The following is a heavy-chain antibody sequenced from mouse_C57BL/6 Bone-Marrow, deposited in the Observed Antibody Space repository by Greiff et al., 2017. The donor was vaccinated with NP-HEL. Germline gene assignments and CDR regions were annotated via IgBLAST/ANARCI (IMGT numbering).Heavy chain of an antibody. D-gene: IGHD1-1*01. J-gene: IGHJ4*01. CDR2: IDPSDSYT. V-gene: IGHV1-69*01. Sequence: QVQLQQPGAELVMPGASVKLSCKASGYTFTSYWMHWVKQRPGQGLEWIGEIDPSDSYTNYNQKFKGKSTLTVDKSSSTAYMQLSSLTSEDSAVYYCAENYYGSDYYAMDYWGQGTSVTVSS. CDR1: GYTFTSYW. CDR3: AENYYGSDYYAMDY.